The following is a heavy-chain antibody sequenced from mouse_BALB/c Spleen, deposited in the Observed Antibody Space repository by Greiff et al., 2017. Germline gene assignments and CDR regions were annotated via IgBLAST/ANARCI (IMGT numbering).Heavy chain of an antibody. J-gene: IGHJ4*01. CDR2: IRNKANGYTT. D-gene: IGHD1-1*01. Sequence: EVMLVESGGGLVQPGGSLRLSCATSGFTFTDYYMSWVRQPPGKALEWLGFIRNKANGYTTEYSASVKGRFTISRDNSQSILYLQMNTLRAEDSATYYCARLITTAMDYWGQGTSVTVSS. CDR1: GFTFTDYY. CDR3: ARLITTAMDY. V-gene: IGHV7-3*02.